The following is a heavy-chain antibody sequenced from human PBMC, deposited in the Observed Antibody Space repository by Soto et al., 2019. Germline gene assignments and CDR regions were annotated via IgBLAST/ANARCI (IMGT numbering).Heavy chain of an antibody. V-gene: IGHV3-23*01. CDR3: AKDPKGLIDYGDEYFDY. Sequence: GGSLRLSCAASGFTFSSYAMSWVRQAPGKGLEWVSAISGSGGSTYYADSVKGRFTISRDNSKNTLYLQMNSLRAEDTAVYYCAKDPKGLIDYGDEYFDYWGQGTLVTVSS. CDR1: GFTFSSYA. J-gene: IGHJ4*02. D-gene: IGHD4-17*01. CDR2: ISGSGGST.